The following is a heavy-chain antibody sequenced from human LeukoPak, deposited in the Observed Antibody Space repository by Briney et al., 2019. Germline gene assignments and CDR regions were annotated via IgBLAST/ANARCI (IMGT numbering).Heavy chain of an antibody. CDR2: IYHSGST. CDR1: GGSISSGGYY. D-gene: IGHD3-22*01. CDR3: ARGSRDYYDSSGYYFQH. J-gene: IGHJ1*01. Sequence: SQTLSLTCTVSGGSISSGGYYWSWIRQHPGKGLEWIGYIYHSGSTYYNPSLKSRVTISVDRSKNQFSLKLSSVTAADTAVYYCARGSRDYYDSSGYYFQHWGQGTLVTVSS. V-gene: IGHV4-30-2*01.